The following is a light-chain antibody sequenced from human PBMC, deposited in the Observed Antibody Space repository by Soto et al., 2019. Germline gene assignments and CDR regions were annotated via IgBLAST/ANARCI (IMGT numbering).Light chain of an antibody. CDR2: KAS. J-gene: IGKJ2*01. CDR1: QSISSW. CDR3: QQYNSDSGT. Sequence: DIQMTQSPSTLSASVGDRVTITCRASQSISSWLAWYQQKPGKAPKLLIYKASSLESGVPSRFSGSGSGTEFTLTISSLQPDDFATYDCQQYNSDSGTFGQGTKLEIK. V-gene: IGKV1-5*03.